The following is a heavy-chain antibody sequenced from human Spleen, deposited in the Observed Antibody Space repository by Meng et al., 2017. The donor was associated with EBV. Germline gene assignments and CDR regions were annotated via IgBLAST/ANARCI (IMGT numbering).Heavy chain of an antibody. CDR1: GYTFNRYA. Sequence: QVQLLQSGAEVKKPCASGKVSCKASGYTFNRYAMHWVRQAPGQRLEWMGWINGGSGNTKYSQKFQGRVTITRDTSASTVYMELSSLRSEESAVYYCARSTDSGVFDPWGQGTLVTVSS. CDR3: ARSTDSGVFDP. CDR2: INGGSGNT. V-gene: IGHV1-3*01. D-gene: IGHD1-26*01. J-gene: IGHJ5*02.